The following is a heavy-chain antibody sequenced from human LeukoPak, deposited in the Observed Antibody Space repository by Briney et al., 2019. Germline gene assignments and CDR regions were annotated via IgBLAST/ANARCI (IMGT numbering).Heavy chain of an antibody. CDR2: ISGSGGST. V-gene: IGHV3-23*01. CDR1: GFTFSSYA. CDR3: VKGYGDYGLIDY. J-gene: IGHJ4*02. Sequence: GGSLRLSCAASGFTFSSYAMSWVRQAPGKGLEWVSAISGSGGSTYYADSVKGRFTISRDNSKNTLYLQMNSLRAEDTAVYYCVKGYGDYGLIDYWGQGTLVTVSS. D-gene: IGHD4-17*01.